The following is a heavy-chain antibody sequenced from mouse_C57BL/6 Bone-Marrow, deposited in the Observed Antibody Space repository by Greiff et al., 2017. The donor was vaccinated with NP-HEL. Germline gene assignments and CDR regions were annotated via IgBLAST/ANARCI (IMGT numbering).Heavy chain of an antibody. Sequence: EVHLVESGAELVRPGASVKLSCTASGFNIKDDYMHWVKQRPEQGLEWIGWIDPENGDTEYASKFQGKATITADTSSNTAYLQLSSLTSEDTAVYYCTSYDFYAMDYWGQGTSVTVSS. J-gene: IGHJ4*01. V-gene: IGHV14-4*01. CDR1: GFNIKDDY. CDR3: TSYDFYAMDY. CDR2: IDPENGDT. D-gene: IGHD6-5*01.